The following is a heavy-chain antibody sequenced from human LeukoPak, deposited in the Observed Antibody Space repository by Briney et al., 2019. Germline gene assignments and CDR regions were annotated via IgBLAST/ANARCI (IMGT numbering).Heavy chain of an antibody. D-gene: IGHD6-13*01. CDR2: INPNSGGT. Sequence: ASVKVSCKASGYTFTGYYMHWVRQAPGQGLEWMGWINPNSGGTNYAQKFQGWVTMTRDTSISTAYMELSRLRSDDTAVYYCARDSSKQQLVLYYFDYWGQGTLVTVSS. CDR1: GYTFTGYY. J-gene: IGHJ4*02. CDR3: ARDSSKQQLVLYYFDY. V-gene: IGHV1-2*04.